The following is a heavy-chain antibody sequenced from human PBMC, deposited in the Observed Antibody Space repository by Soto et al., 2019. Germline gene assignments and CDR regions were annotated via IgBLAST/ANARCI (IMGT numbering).Heavy chain of an antibody. V-gene: IGHV3-30-3*01. CDR1: GFTFSSYA. CDR2: ISYDGSNK. D-gene: IGHD6-13*01. CDR3: ASKPPPEWWQQQDTGSYGMDV. J-gene: IGHJ6*02. Sequence: GGSLRLSCAASGFTFSSYAMHWVRQAPGKGLEWVAVISYDGSNKYYADSVKGRFTISRDNSKNTLYLQMNSLRAEDTAVYYCASKPPPEWWQQQDTGSYGMDVWGQGTTVTVSS.